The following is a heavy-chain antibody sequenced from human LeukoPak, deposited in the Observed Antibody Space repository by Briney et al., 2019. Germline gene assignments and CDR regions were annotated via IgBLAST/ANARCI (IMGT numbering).Heavy chain of an antibody. CDR2: TYYRSKWYN. J-gene: IGHJ4*02. V-gene: IGHV6-1*01. CDR3: ARFVNYYDYGVFDY. CDR1: GSSVSSNSAA. Sequence: SQTLSLTCAISGSSVSSNSAAWNWIRQSPSRGLEWLGRTYYRSKWYNDYAVSVKSRITINPDTFKNQFSLQLNSVSPEDTAVYYCARFVNYYDYGVFDYWGQGTLVTVSS. D-gene: IGHD4-17*01.